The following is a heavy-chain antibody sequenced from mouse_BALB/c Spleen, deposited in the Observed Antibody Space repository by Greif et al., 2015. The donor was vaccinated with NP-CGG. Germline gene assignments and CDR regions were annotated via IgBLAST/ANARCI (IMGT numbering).Heavy chain of an antibody. CDR2: INPSSGYT. Sequence: VQLQQSGAELARPGASVKMSCKASGYTFTSYTMHWVKQRPGQGLEWIGYINPSSGYTNYNQKFKDKATLTADKSSSTAYMQLSSLTSEDSAVYYCARSRDYDWFAYWGQGTLVTVSA. CDR3: ARSRDYDWFAY. V-gene: IGHV1-4*01. CDR1: GYTFTSYT. D-gene: IGHD2-4*01. J-gene: IGHJ3*01.